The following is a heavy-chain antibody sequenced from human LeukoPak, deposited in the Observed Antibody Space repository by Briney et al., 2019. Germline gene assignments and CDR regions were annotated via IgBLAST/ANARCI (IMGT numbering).Heavy chain of an antibody. CDR1: GGSFSGYY. Sequence: SETLSLTCAVYGGSFSGYYWSWIRQPPGKGLEWIGEINHSGSTNYNPSLKSRVTISVDTSKNQFSLKLSSVTAADTAVYYCARDPRGRNIRWYYFDYWGQGTLVTVSS. J-gene: IGHJ4*02. CDR2: INHSGST. D-gene: IGHD5-24*01. CDR3: ARDPRGRNIRWYYFDY. V-gene: IGHV4-34*01.